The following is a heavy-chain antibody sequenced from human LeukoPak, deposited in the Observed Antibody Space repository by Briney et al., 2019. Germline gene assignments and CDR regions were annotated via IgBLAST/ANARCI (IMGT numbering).Heavy chain of an antibody. CDR1: GFTLSLSV. V-gene: IGHV3-23*01. J-gene: IGHJ4*02. D-gene: IGHD1-26*01. CDR3: TKDGVGTTRGGDF. Sequence: GGSLRLSCAASGFTLSLSVMNWARQAPGKGLEWIAGITGDGNIAYYADSAKGGLRIFRDNCENTLYLEIDSLRVDHTGLYYRTKDGVGTTRGGDFWGRGTLVTVSS. CDR2: ITGDGNIA.